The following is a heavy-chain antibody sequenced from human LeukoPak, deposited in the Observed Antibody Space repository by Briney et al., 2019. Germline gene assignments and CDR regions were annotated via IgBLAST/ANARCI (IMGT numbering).Heavy chain of an antibody. CDR2: INNDGSST. CDR3: ASVRSAAAVDY. Sequence: GGSLRLSCAASGFTFSSYWMHWVRQAPGRGLVWVSRINNDGSSTSYADSVKGRFTISRDNAKNTLHLQMNSLRAEDTAVYYCASVRSAAAVDYWGQGTLVTVSS. V-gene: IGHV3-74*01. J-gene: IGHJ4*02. D-gene: IGHD3-10*01. CDR1: GFTFSSYW.